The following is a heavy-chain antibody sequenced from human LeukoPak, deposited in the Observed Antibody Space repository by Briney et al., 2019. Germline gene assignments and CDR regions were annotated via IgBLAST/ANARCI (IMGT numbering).Heavy chain of an antibody. CDR3: ARQRDGYNWGFDY. J-gene: IGHJ4*02. D-gene: IGHD5-24*01. Sequence: PSGSLSLTCTVSGDSITSYYWSWIRQPPGKGLEWIGYIYYPGSTSYNPSLKSRVAISLDTSKNQYSLKVSSVTAADTAVYFCARQRDGYNWGFDYWGQGTLVTVPT. CDR1: GDSITSYY. CDR2: IYYPGST. V-gene: IGHV4-59*08.